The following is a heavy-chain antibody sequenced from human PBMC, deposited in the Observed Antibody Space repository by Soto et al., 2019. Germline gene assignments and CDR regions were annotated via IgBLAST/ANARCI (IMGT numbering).Heavy chain of an antibody. CDR1: GFTFSSYA. D-gene: IGHD3-22*01. CDR2: ISGSGVST. CDR3: AKSPGMYYYDSSGYYHYDY. V-gene: IGHV3-23*01. J-gene: IGHJ4*02. Sequence: EVQLLESGGGLAQPGGSLRLSCAASGFTFSSYAMSWVLQAPGKGLEWVSAISGSGVSTYYADSVKGRFTISRDNSKNTLYLQMNSLRAEDTAVYYCAKSPGMYYYDSSGYYHYDYWGQGTLVTVSS.